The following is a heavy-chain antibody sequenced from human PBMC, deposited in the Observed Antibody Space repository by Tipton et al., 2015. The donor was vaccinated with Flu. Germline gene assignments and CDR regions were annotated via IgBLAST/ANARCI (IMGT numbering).Heavy chain of an antibody. CDR2: IYYSGST. Sequence: TLSLTCTVSGGSISSSSYYWGWIRQPPGKGLEWIGSIYYSGSTYYNPSLKSRVTISVDTSKNQFSLKLSSVTAADTAVYYCARHAVVPAAMFWYFDLWGRGTLVTVSS. D-gene: IGHD2-2*01. CDR3: ARHAVVPAAMFWYFDL. V-gene: IGHV4-39*01. J-gene: IGHJ2*01. CDR1: GGSISSSSYY.